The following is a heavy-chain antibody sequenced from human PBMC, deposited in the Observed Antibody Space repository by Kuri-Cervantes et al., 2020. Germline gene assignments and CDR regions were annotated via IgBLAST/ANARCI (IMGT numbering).Heavy chain of an antibody. CDR2: TYYSGRT. CDR3: SVGFKSYYYYGMDV. D-gene: IGHD2-2*01. Sequence: SETLSLTCTVSGGSISSSSYSWGRLRQPPGKGRECIGSTYYSGRTYYNPSPKNRVTISVDTSKNQFSLKLSSVTAADTAVEYCSVGFKSYYYYGMDVWGQGTTVTDSS. CDR1: GGSISSSSYS. V-gene: IGHV4-39*03. J-gene: IGHJ6*02.